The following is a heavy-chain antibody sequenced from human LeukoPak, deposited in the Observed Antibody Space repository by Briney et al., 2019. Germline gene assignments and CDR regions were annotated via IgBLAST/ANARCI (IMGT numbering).Heavy chain of an antibody. J-gene: IGHJ4*02. CDR1: GFTFNDYG. Sequence: GGSLRLSCAASGFTFNDYGMSWVRQAPGKGLEWVSGINWNGGRTGYADSMKGRFIISRDNAKNSLYLQVNSLRAEDTALYYCAKAFTDYYGSVHLDYWGQGTLVTVSS. CDR3: AKAFTDYYGSVHLDY. D-gene: IGHD3-10*01. CDR2: INWNGGRT. V-gene: IGHV3-20*04.